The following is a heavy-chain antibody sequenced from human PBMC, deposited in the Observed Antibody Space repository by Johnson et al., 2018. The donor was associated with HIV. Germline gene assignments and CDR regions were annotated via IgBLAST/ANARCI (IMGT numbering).Heavy chain of an antibody. CDR3: ASQLGATGAFDI. D-gene: IGHD1-26*01. V-gene: IGHV3-66*04. J-gene: IGHJ3*02. Sequence: EVQLVESGGGLVQPGGSLRLSCAASGFTVSSNYMNWVRQAPGKGLEWVSVIYSGGRTYYADSVKGRFTISRDNSKNTLYLQMSSLRVEDMAVYYCASQLGATGAFDIWGQGTMVTVSS. CDR2: IYSGGRT. CDR1: GFTVSSNY.